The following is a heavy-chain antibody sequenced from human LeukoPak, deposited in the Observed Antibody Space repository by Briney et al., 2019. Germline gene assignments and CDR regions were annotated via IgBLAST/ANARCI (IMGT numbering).Heavy chain of an antibody. J-gene: IGHJ4*02. Sequence: GGSLRLSCAASGFTFSSYSMNWVRQAPGKGLEWVSSISSSSSYIYYADSVKGRFTISRDNSKNTLYLQMNSLRAEDTAVYYCAKDPSSGLLDYWGQGTLVTVSS. D-gene: IGHD3-22*01. CDR3: AKDPSSGLLDY. CDR1: GFTFSSYS. CDR2: ISSSSSYI. V-gene: IGHV3-21*04.